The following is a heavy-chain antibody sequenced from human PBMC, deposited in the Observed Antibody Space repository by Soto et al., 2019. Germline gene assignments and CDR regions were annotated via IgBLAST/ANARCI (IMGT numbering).Heavy chain of an antibody. V-gene: IGHV3-30*18. CDR2: ISYDGSNK. CDR1: GFTFSSYG. J-gene: IGHJ4*02. CDR3: ANRGY. Sequence: QVQLVESGGGVVQPGRSLRLSCAASGFTFSSYGMHWVRQAPGKGLEWVAVISYDGSNKYYADSVKGRFTISRDNSKNTLYLQMNSLRDEDTAVYYCANRGYWGQGTLVTVSS.